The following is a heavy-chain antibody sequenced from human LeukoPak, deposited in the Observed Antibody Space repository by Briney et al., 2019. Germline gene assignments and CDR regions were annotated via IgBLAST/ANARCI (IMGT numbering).Heavy chain of an antibody. J-gene: IGHJ6*04. CDR1: GFTFSSYS. D-gene: IGHD3-10*02. CDR3: AELGITMNGGV. V-gene: IGHV3-48*04. Sequence: GGSLRLSCAASGFTFSSYSMNWVRQAPGKGLEWVSYISSSGSTIYYADSVKGRFTISRDNAKNSLYLQMNSLRAEDTAVYYCAELGITMNGGVWGKGTTVTISS. CDR2: ISSSGSTI.